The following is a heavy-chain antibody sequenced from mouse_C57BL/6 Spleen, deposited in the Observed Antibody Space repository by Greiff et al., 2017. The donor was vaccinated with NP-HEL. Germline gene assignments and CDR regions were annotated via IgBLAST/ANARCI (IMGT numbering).Heavy chain of an antibody. D-gene: IGHD1-1*01. V-gene: IGHV1-66*01. CDR2: IYPGSGNT. Sequence: QVQLQQSGPELVKPGASVKISCKASGYSFTSYYIHWVKQRPGQGLEWIGWIYPGSGNTKYNEKFKGKATLTADTSSSTAYMQLSSLTSEDSAVYYCASDGDSSLFAYWGQGTLVTVSA. CDR3: ASDGDSSLFAY. J-gene: IGHJ3*01. CDR1: GYSFTSYY.